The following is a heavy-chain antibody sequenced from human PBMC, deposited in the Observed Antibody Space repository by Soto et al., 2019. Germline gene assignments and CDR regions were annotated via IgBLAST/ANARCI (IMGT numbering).Heavy chain of an antibody. D-gene: IGHD2-15*01. Sequence: QVQLVESGGGVVQPGRSLRLSCAASGFIFSSYGMHWVRQAPGKGLEWVAVISYEGSHTYYADSVKGRFTIPRDNSKNTLYLQMNSLRPEDTAVYYCAKEVPCGGGSCSWSEGFDYWGQGTLLTVAS. CDR3: AKEVPCGGGSCSWSEGFDY. CDR1: GFIFSSYG. J-gene: IGHJ4*02. CDR2: ISYEGSHT. V-gene: IGHV3-30*18.